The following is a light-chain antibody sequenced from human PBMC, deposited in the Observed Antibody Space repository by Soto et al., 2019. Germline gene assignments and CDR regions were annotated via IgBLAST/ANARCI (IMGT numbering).Light chain of an antibody. CDR3: SSYTGGNPYYV. CDR2: EVT. Sequence: QSVLAHPPSASWSPGQAVTISCTGTSSDVGGYDYVSWYQQHPGKAPKLMIYEVTIRPSGVSDRFSGSKSGNTASLTVSGLQAEDEADYYCSSYTGGNPYYVFGTGTKVTXL. CDR1: SSDVGGYDY. J-gene: IGLJ1*01. V-gene: IGLV2-8*01.